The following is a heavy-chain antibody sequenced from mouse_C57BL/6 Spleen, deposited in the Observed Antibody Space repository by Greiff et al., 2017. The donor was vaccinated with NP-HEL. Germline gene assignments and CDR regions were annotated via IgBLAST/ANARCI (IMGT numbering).Heavy chain of an antibody. CDR2: IDPENGDT. CDR3: TTGGPFAY. V-gene: IGHV14-4*01. CDR1: GFNIKDDY. Sequence: EVKLVESGAELVRPGASVKLSCTASGFNIKDDYMHWVKQRPEQGLEWIGWIDPENGDTEYASKFQGKATITADTSSNTAYLQLSSLTSEDTAVYYCTTGGPFAYWGQGTLVTVSA. J-gene: IGHJ3*01.